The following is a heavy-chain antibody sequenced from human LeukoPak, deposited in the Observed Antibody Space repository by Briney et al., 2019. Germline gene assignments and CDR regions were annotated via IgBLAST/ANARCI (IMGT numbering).Heavy chain of an antibody. CDR3: ARVPGGMEWSDFDY. J-gene: IGHJ4*02. V-gene: IGHV3-21*06. Sequence: AGSLTLSCEASGFTSSHFSMNWVRQAPGKGLEWVSSISSSSSDIYYADSVKGRFTISRDNIKNSLYLQMNSLRAEDTAVYYCARVPGGMEWSDFDYWGQAAMVTDSS. D-gene: IGHD3-3*01. CDR1: GFTSSHFS. CDR2: ISSSSSDI.